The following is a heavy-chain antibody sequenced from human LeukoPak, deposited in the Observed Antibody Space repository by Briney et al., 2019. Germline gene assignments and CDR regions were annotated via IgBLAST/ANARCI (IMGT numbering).Heavy chain of an antibody. D-gene: IGHD3-16*01. V-gene: IGHV3-21*01. Sequence: PGESLRLSCAGSGLPFSSYEMNWVRQAPGKGLEWVSSISYLSSHVYYGDSVKGRFSISRDNAKNSLYLQMNSLGAEDTAIYYCGRAFPPLRTSSAGDLWGQGILVTVSS. J-gene: IGHJ4*02. CDR3: GRAFPPLRTSSAGDL. CDR2: ISYLSSHV. CDR1: GLPFSSYE.